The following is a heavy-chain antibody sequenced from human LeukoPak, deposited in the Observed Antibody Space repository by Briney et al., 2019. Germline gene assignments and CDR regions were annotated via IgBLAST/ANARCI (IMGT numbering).Heavy chain of an antibody. D-gene: IGHD6-19*01. CDR2: INSDGSTT. CDR3: VVDFSSGSS. CDR1: GFTFSSYW. J-gene: IGHJ4*02. V-gene: IGHV3-74*01. Sequence: GGSLRLSCAASGFTFSSYWMHWVRQAPGKGLGWVSRINSDGSTTNYAGSVKGRFTISRDNAKNTLYLQMNSLRAEDTAVYYCVVDFSSGSSWGQGTLVTVSS.